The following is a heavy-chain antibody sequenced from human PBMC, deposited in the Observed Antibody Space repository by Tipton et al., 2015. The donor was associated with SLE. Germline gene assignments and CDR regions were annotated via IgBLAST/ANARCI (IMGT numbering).Heavy chain of an antibody. CDR3: ARGDVSRGGSFDI. Sequence: TLSLTCAVSGASIRTYYWSWLRQSPGKGLEWIGYVYGSGSTNYNPSLKSRLIISVDTSKNQFSLKLSSVTAADTARYYCARGDVSRGGSFDIWGLGTMVSVSS. D-gene: IGHD2-2*01. CDR2: VYGSGST. V-gene: IGHV4-59*01. CDR1: GASIRTYY. J-gene: IGHJ3*02.